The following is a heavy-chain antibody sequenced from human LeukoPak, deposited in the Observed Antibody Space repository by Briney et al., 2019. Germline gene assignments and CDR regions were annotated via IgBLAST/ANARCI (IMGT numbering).Heavy chain of an antibody. CDR1: GFTVSSNY. CDR2: IYSGGST. D-gene: IGHD4-17*01. Sequence: PGGSLRLSCAASGFTVSSNYMSWVRQAPGKGLEWVSVIYSGGSTYYADSVKGRFTISRDNSKNTLYLQMNSLRAEDTAVYYCARGYYGDPSQVYYFDYWGQGTLVTVSS. V-gene: IGHV3-66*01. J-gene: IGHJ4*02. CDR3: ARGYYGDPSQVYYFDY.